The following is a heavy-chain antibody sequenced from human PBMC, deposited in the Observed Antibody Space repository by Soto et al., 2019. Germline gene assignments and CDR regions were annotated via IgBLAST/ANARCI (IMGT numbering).Heavy chain of an antibody. D-gene: IGHD2-8*02. CDR3: GRCRTDSYDMDV. CDR1: GYRFTRYG. J-gene: IGHJ6*02. V-gene: IGHV1-18*01. Sequence: GASVKVSCKACGYRFTRYGIAWVRQAPGQGPEGMGWISPYNGRTNYAQTVKGRVVMTTGISTNTVYLELRSLTSDDTAMYYCGRCRTDSYDMDVWGQGTTVTVSS. CDR2: ISPYNGRT.